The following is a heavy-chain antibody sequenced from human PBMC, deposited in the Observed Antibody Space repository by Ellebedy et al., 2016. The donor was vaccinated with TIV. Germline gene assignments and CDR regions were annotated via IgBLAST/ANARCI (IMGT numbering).Heavy chain of an antibody. CDR1: GFTVSSYE. CDR3: ARSYGGRTSGP. Sequence: GESLKISCAVSGFTVSSYEMNWVRQAPGKGLEWASYISGSASVTAYADSVKGRFTISRDNARTSLYLQMNSLRVDDTAMYYCARSYGGRTSGPWGQGTLVTVSS. D-gene: IGHD3-16*01. CDR2: ISGSASVT. J-gene: IGHJ5*02. V-gene: IGHV3-48*03.